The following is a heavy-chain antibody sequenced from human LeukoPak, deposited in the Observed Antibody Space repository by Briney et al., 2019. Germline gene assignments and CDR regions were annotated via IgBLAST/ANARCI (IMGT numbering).Heavy chain of an antibody. Sequence: SQTPSLTCTVSGGSISSGGYYWSWIRQHPGKGLEWIGYIYYSGSTYYNPSLKSRVTISVDTSKNQFSLKLSSVTAADTAVYYCARAGGFFSPFGYWGQGTLVTVSS. D-gene: IGHD3-16*01. CDR2: IYYSGST. J-gene: IGHJ4*02. CDR1: GGSISSGGYY. V-gene: IGHV4-31*03. CDR3: ARAGGFFSPFGY.